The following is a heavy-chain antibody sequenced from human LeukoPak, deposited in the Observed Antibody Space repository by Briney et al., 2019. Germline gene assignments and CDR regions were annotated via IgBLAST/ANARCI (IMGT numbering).Heavy chain of an antibody. CDR2: IRSKAYGGTT. CDR1: GFTFGDHA. J-gene: IGHJ6*02. D-gene: IGHD5-18*01. V-gene: IGHV3-49*04. CDR3: TRGPIQLWPYYGMDV. Sequence: GGSLRLSCTASGFTFGDHAMSWVRQAPGKGLEWVGFIRSKAYGGTTEYAASVKGRFTISRDDSKSIAYLQMNSLKTEDTAVYYCTRGPIQLWPYYGMDVWGQGTTVIVSS.